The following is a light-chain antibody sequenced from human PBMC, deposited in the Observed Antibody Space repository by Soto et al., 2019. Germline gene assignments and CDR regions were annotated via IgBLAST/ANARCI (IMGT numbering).Light chain of an antibody. J-gene: IGKJ4*01. CDR2: GAS. CDR1: QFVSSTY. V-gene: IGKV3-20*01. CDR3: QQYGISPFT. Sequence: EVVLTQSPVTLSLSPGDRATLSCRASQFVSSTYLAWYQQRPGQAPRLLIYGASSRATGIPDRFSGGGSETDFTPTISRLESEDSAVYYCQQYGISPFTFGGGTKVDIK.